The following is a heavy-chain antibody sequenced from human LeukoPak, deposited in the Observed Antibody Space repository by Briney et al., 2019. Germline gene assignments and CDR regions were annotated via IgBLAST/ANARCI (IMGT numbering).Heavy chain of an antibody. CDR1: GGTFSSYA. J-gene: IGHJ4*02. Sequence: GASVKVSCKASGGTFSSYAISWVRQAPGQGLEWMGGIIPIFGTANYSQKFQGRVTITTDESTSTAYMELSSLRSEDTAVYYCASPWGPDSSGYYPFDYWGQGTLVTVSS. V-gene: IGHV1-69*05. D-gene: IGHD3-22*01. CDR3: ASPWGPDSSGYYPFDY. CDR2: IIPIFGTA.